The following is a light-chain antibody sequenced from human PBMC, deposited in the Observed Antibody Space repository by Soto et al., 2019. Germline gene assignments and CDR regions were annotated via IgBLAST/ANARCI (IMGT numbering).Light chain of an antibody. CDR1: QSVNTK. CDR3: QQYNDWPRT. Sequence: EIVMTQSTATLSVSPGEGATLSCRASQSVNTKLAWYQQKPGQAPRLLIYGASTRATDIPARFSGSGSGTDFTLTISSLLSEDFAVYYCQQYNDWPRTFGQATKVDIK. CDR2: GAS. V-gene: IGKV3-15*01. J-gene: IGKJ1*01.